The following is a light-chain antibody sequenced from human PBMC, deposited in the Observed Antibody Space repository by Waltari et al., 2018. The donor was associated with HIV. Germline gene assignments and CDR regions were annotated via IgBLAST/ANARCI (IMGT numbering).Light chain of an antibody. J-gene: IGLJ2*01. V-gene: IGLV2-8*01. CDR1: SSDIGGYDY. CDR2: EVT. Sequence: QSALTQPPSASGSPGQSVTVSCSGTSSDIGGYDYVSWYQSHPGKAPKLLLYEVTNRRPGVPDRFSGSKSGNTASLAVSALQADDEAYYYCASYAGRNNQVIFGGGTKLTVL. CDR3: ASYAGRNNQVI.